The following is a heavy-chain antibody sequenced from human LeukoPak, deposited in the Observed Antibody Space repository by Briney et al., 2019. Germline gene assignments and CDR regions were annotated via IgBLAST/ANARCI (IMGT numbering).Heavy chain of an antibody. D-gene: IGHD6-13*01. CDR2: IYYSGST. CDR1: GGSINSYY. J-gene: IGHJ3*02. Sequence: PSETLSLTCTVSGGSINSYYWSWIRQPPGKGLEWIGYIYYSGSTNYNPSLKSRVTISVDTSKNQFSLKLSSVTAADTAVYYCARVVYSSSFFAFDIWGQGTMVTVSS. V-gene: IGHV4-59*01. CDR3: ARVVYSSSFFAFDI.